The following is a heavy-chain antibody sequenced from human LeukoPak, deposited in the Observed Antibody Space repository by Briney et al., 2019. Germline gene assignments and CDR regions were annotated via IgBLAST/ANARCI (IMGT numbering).Heavy chain of an antibody. CDR3: VKGSSNARPYYFDY. Sequence: GGSLRLSCAASGFTFSNYALTWVRQAPGKGLEWVSTISGSGGSTYYADSVKGRLTISRDNSKNTLYVQMNSLRAEDTAVYYCVKGSSNARPYYFDYWGQGTLVTVSS. J-gene: IGHJ4*02. V-gene: IGHV3-23*01. D-gene: IGHD2-8*01. CDR2: ISGSGGST. CDR1: GFTFSNYA.